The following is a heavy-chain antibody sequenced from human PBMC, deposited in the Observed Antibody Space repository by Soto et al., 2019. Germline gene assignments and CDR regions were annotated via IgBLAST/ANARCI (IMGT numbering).Heavy chain of an antibody. CDR1: GGSISSSNW. Sequence: QVQLQESGPGLVKPSGTLSLTCAVSGGSISSSNWWSWVRQPPGKGLEWIGESYHSGSTNYNPSLKSRVTISVDTSKNQFSLKLSSVTAADTAVYYCARRGKAARGGIDYWGQGTLVTVSS. CDR2: SYHSGST. CDR3: ARRGKAARGGIDY. V-gene: IGHV4-4*02. D-gene: IGHD6-6*01. J-gene: IGHJ4*02.